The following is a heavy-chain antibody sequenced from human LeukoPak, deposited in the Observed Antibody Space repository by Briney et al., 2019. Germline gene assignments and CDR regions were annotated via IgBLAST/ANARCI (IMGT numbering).Heavy chain of an antibody. CDR3: ARDRIAAAGNYYYYGMDV. Sequence: PSETLSLTCTVSGGSVSSDIYYWSWIRQPPGEGLEWIGYVHYSGSTNYNPSLKSRVTISVDTSKNPFSLKLTSVTAADTAVYYCARDRIAAAGNYYYYGMDVWGQGTTVTVAS. CDR1: GGSVSSDIYY. J-gene: IGHJ6*02. V-gene: IGHV4-61*01. D-gene: IGHD6-13*01. CDR2: VHYSGST.